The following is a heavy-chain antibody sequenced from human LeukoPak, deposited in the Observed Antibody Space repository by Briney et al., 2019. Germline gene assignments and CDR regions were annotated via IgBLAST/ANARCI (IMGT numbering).Heavy chain of an antibody. D-gene: IGHD3-10*01. CDR2: IYPGDSDT. J-gene: IGHJ4*02. CDR3: ATLVGYGSFFDY. CDR1: GYSFTSYW. V-gene: IGHV5-51*01. Sequence: NRGESLQISCKGSGYSFTSYWIGWVRHVPGKGLEYMGIIYPGDSDTRYSPSFQGQVTISADKSISTAYLQWSSLKASDTAMYYCATLVGYGSFFDYWGQGTLVTVSS.